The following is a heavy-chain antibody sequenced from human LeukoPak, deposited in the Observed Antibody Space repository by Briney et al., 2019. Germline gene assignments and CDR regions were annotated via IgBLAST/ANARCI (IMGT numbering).Heavy chain of an antibody. Sequence: SETLSLTCTVSGGSTSSYYWSWIRQPAGKGPEWIGRIYTSGSTNYNPSLKSRVTMSVDTSKIQFSLKLSSVTAADTAVYYCARSYDSSGYPLYLAYWGQGTLVTVSS. D-gene: IGHD3-22*01. CDR3: ARSYDSSGYPLYLAY. J-gene: IGHJ4*02. V-gene: IGHV4-4*07. CDR1: GGSTSSYY. CDR2: IYTSGST.